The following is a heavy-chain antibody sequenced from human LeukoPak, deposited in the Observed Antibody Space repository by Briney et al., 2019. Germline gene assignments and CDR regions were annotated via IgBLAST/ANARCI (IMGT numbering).Heavy chain of an antibody. CDR1: GGSLSSGGYY. CDR3: ARVYSSSMAPRAWCDP. CDR2: IYYSGST. J-gene: IGHJ5*02. D-gene: IGHD6-13*01. V-gene: IGHV4-31*03. Sequence: SQPLSLTCTLSGGSLSSGGYYWSCIRQHPRKGLEWIGYIYYSGSTYYNPSLKSRVTISVDTSKNQFSLKLSSVTAADTAVYYCARVYSSSMAPRAWCDPWGQGTLVTVSS.